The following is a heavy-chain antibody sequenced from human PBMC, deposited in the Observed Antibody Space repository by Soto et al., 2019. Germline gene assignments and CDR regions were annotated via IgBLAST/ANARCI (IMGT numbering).Heavy chain of an antibody. CDR3: AGPAAYSNPYYYGMDV. J-gene: IGHJ6*02. CDR2: INAGNGNT. D-gene: IGHD3-16*01. V-gene: IGHV1-3*01. Sequence: ASVRFSCKASGYTFTSYARHWVRQAPGQRLEWMGWINAGNGNTKYSQKFQGRVTITRDTSASTAYMELSSLRSEDTAVYYCAGPAAYSNPYYYGMDVWGQGTTVTVSS. CDR1: GYTFTSYA.